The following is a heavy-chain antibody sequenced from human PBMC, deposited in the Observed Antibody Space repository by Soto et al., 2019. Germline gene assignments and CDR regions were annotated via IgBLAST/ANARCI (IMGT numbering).Heavy chain of an antibody. CDR2: IFPIFPTA. V-gene: IGHV1-69*01. CDR3: VRNRRTTMVYDFFDY. CDR1: GDTSNSNA. Sequence: QVQLVQSGAELKKPGSSVKISCKASGDTSNSNAVSWVRQAPGQGLEWMGGIFPIFPTALYGPKSQGRLSITADELTTEVYMDLSSLTPEDTAVYYCVRNRRTTMVYDFFDYWGQGTPVTVSS. J-gene: IGHJ4*02. D-gene: IGHD3-16*01.